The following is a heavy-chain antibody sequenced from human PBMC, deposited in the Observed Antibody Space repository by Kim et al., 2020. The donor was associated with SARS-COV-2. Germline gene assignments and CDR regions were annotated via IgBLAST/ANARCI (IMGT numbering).Heavy chain of an antibody. J-gene: IGHJ4*02. V-gene: IGHV1-3*01. CDR3: ARDSVDATFFDY. D-gene: IGHD2-15*01. Sequence: KYSQKFQGRVTITRETSASTAYMELSSLRSEDTAVYYCARDSVDATFFDYWGQGTLVTVSS.